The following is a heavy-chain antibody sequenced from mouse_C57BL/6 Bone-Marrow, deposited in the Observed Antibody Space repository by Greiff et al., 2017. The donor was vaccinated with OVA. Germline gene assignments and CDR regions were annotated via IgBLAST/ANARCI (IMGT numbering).Heavy chain of an antibody. CDR1: GFNIKDDY. CDR2: IDPENGDT. CDR3: TTEVVPY. Sequence: EVQLQESGAELVRPGASVKLSCTASGFNIKDDYMHWVKQRPEQGLEWIGWIDPENGDTEYASKFQGKATITADTSSNTAYLQLSSLTSEDTAVYYCTTEVVPYWGQGTTLTVSS. D-gene: IGHD1-1*01. J-gene: IGHJ2*01. V-gene: IGHV14-4*01.